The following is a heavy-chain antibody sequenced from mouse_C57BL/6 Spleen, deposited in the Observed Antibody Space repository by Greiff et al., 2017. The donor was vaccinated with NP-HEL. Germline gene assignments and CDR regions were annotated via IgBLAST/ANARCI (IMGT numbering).Heavy chain of an antibody. CDR1: GYAFSSYW. CDR3: SIITAVVARG. V-gene: IGHV1-80*01. Sequence: QVQLQQSGAELVKPGASVKISCKASGYAFSSYWMNWVKQTPGKGLEWIGQIYPGDGDTNYTGQFKGKATLTADKSSSTAYMQLSSLSSEDSAVYFGSIITAVVARGWGQGTLVTVSA. CDR2: IYPGDGDT. J-gene: IGHJ3*01. D-gene: IGHD1-1*01.